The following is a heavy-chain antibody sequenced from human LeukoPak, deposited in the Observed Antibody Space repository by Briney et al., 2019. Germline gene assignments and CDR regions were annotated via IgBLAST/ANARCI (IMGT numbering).Heavy chain of an antibody. J-gene: IGHJ5*02. CDR2: INHSGST. CDR1: GGSFSGYY. Sequence: SETLSLTCAVYGGSFSGYYWSWIRQPPGKGLKWIGEINHSGSTNYNPSLKSRVTISVDTSKNQFSLKLSSVTAADTAVYYCARGHSSSWYAKGWFDPWGQGTLVTVSS. V-gene: IGHV4-34*01. CDR3: ARGHSSSWYAKGWFDP. D-gene: IGHD6-13*01.